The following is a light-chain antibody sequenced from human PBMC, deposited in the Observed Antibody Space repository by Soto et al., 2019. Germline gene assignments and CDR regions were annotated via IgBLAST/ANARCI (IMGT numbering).Light chain of an antibody. Sequence: DIQMTQSPSTLSASVGDRVTITCRASQSISNWLAWYQQKPGKAPKVLIYDASSLQSGVPSRFSGSGSGTEFTLTISSLQPDDFATYYCQKYNNYPATFGQGTKLEI. V-gene: IGKV1-5*01. CDR3: QKYNNYPAT. CDR2: DAS. CDR1: QSISNW. J-gene: IGKJ2*01.